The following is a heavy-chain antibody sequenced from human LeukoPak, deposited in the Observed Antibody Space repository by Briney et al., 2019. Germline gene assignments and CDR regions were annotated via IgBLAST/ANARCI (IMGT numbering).Heavy chain of an antibody. CDR1: GFTFSSYN. CDR3: AKTTETPPYNRDV. J-gene: IGHJ6*03. Sequence: GGSLRLSCAASGFTFSSYNMNWVRQAPGKGLEWVSSITTSSIYKYYGDSVKGRFTISRDNAKKSLYLQMNSLRAEDTAVYYCAKTTETPPYNRDVGEKGTRFPFPS. V-gene: IGHV3-21*01. CDR2: ITTSSIYK. D-gene: IGHD1-1*01.